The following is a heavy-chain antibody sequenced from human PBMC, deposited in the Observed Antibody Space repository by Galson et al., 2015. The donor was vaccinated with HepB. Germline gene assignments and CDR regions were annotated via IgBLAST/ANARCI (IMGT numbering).Heavy chain of an antibody. V-gene: IGHV4-4*02. D-gene: IGHD1-26*01. Sequence: SETLSLTCGVSGVSISSNNWWSWIRLPPGKGLEWIGGIYHSGNANYHPSLESRVTMSLDASRSQFSLKLTSVTAADTAVYYCARLEEYSGSRFDVWSRGTLVTVSS. J-gene: IGHJ4*02. CDR3: ARLEEYSGSRFDV. CDR2: IYHSGNA. CDR1: GVSISSNNW.